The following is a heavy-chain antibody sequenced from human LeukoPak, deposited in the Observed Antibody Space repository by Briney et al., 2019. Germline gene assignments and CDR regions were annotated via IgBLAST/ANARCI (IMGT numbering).Heavy chain of an antibody. D-gene: IGHD3-9*01. Sequence: GGSLRLSCAASGFTFSTYWMHWVRQVPGKGLVWVSRINSDGSTTTYADSVKGRFTISRDNAKNTLYLQMNSLRAEDTAVYYCVRGGVDIWGQGTLVTVSS. CDR2: INSDGSTT. CDR1: GFTFSTYW. J-gene: IGHJ4*02. V-gene: IGHV3-74*01. CDR3: VRGGVDI.